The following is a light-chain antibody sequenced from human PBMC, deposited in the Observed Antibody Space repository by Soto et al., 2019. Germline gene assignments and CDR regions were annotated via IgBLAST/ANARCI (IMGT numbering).Light chain of an antibody. V-gene: IGLV2-14*01. Sequence: QSALTQPASVSGSPGQSITISCTGTSSDVGGYNYVSWYQQHPGQVPKLTIYEVTNRPSGVSSRFSGSKSGNTASLTISGLQAEDEAEYFCSSYAGSYTWIFGSGTKLTVL. CDR1: SSDVGGYNY. J-gene: IGLJ1*01. CDR2: EVT. CDR3: SSYAGSYTWI.